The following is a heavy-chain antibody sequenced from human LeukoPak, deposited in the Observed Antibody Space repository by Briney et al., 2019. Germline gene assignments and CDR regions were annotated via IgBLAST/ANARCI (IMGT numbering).Heavy chain of an antibody. Sequence: ASEKVSCKASGGTFSSYAISWVRQAPGQGLEWMGGIIPIFGTANYAQKFQGRVTITADESTSTAYMELSSLRSEDTAVYYCARDKRGDCSNTSCSLYMDVWGKGTTVTISS. V-gene: IGHV1-69*13. J-gene: IGHJ6*03. CDR3: ARDKRGDCSNTSCSLYMDV. D-gene: IGHD2-2*01. CDR2: IIPIFGTA. CDR1: GGTFSSYA.